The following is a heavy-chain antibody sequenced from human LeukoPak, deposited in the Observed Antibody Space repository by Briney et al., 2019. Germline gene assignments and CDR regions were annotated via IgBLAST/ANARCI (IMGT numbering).Heavy chain of an antibody. CDR2: MNPNSGNT. Sequence: GASVKVSRKASGYTFTSYDINWVRQATGQGLEWMGWMNPNSGNTGYAQKFQGRVTMTRNTSISTAYMELSSLRSEDTAVYYCARARGGSGSGYYYVRYWGQGTLVTVSS. CDR3: ARARGGSGSGYYYVRY. CDR1: GYTFTSYD. D-gene: IGHD3-22*01. J-gene: IGHJ4*02. V-gene: IGHV1-8*01.